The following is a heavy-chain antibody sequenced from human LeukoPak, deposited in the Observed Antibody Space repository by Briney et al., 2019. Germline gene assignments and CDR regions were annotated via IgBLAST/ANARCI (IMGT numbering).Heavy chain of an antibody. V-gene: IGHV3-30*01. Sequence: GGSLRLSCAASGFTFSNYAMYWVRQAPGKGLEWVALTSYDGTKKDYADSVKGRFTISRDNPKNTLYLQMNSLRAEDTAVYYCARDSLIDVVVPTAIEGYFRHWGQGTLVTVSS. J-gene: IGHJ1*01. CDR3: ARDSLIDVVVPTAIEGYFRH. D-gene: IGHD2-2*02. CDR1: GFTFSNYA. CDR2: TSYDGTKK.